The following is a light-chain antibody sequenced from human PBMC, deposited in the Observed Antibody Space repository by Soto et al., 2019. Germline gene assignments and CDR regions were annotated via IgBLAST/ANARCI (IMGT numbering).Light chain of an antibody. CDR3: QQYGDSPPYT. Sequence: EIVLTQSPGTLSLSPGERATLSCRASQSVSSSYLAWYQQKPGRDPRLLIYAASSRATGIPDRFSGSGSGTDFTLTISRLEPEDFAVYYCQQYGDSPPYTFGQGTKLEIK. J-gene: IGKJ2*01. CDR1: QSVSSSY. CDR2: AAS. V-gene: IGKV3-20*01.